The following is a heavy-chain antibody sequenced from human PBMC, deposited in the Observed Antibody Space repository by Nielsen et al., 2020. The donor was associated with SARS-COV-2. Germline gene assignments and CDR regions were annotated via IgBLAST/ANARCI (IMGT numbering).Heavy chain of an antibody. J-gene: IGHJ3*02. V-gene: IGHV3-11*04. D-gene: IGHD3-10*01. Sequence: GESLKISCAASGFAFSDSYMSWIRQAPGKGLEWVLYISESDTYIYYADSVKGRFTISRDNAKNSLYLQMNSLRVEDTAVYYCARDRSYGSGSRDAFDIWGQGTMVTVAS. CDR3: ARDRSYGSGSRDAFDI. CDR2: ISESDTYI. CDR1: GFAFSDSY.